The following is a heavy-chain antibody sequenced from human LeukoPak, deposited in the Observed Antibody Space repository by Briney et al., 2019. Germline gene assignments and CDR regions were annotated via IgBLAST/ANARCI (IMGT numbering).Heavy chain of an antibody. V-gene: IGHV4-59*08. CDR1: GGSISSYY. Sequence: SETLSLTCTVSGGSISSYYWSWIRQPPGKGLEWIGYIYYSGSTNYNPSLKSRVTISVDTSKNQFSLKLSSVTAADTAVYYCARHEWFRAFDIWGQGTMVTVSS. J-gene: IGHJ3*02. CDR2: IYYSGST. D-gene: IGHD3-3*01. CDR3: ARHEWFRAFDI.